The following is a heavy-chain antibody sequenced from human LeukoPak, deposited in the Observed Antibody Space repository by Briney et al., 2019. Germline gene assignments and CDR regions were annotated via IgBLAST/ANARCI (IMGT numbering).Heavy chain of an antibody. CDR3: ARGGWLFPTGIYYYYGMDV. J-gene: IGHJ6*02. V-gene: IGHV4-31*03. CDR1: GGSISSGGYY. D-gene: IGHD3-22*01. Sequence: TLSLTCTVSGGSISSGGYYWSWIRQHPGKGLEWIGYIYYSGSTYYNPSLKSRVTISVDTSKNQFSLKLSSVTAADTAVYYCARGGWLFPTGIYYYYGMDVWGQGTTVTVSS. CDR2: IYYSGST.